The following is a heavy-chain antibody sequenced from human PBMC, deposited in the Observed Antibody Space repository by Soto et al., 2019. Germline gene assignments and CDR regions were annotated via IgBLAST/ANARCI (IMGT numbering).Heavy chain of an antibody. CDR2: IYYSGST. CDR3: ARYYYDSSGARGFQH. V-gene: IGHV4-61*01. Sequence: SETLSVTCTVSGGSVSSGSYYWSWIRQPPGKGLEWIGYIYYSGSTNYNPSLKSRVTISVDTSKNQFSLKLSSVTAADTAVYYCARYYYDSSGARGFQHWGQGTLVTVSS. CDR1: GGSVSSGSYY. D-gene: IGHD3-22*01. J-gene: IGHJ1*01.